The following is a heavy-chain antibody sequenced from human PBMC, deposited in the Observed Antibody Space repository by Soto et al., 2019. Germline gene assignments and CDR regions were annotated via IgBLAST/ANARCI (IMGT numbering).Heavy chain of an antibody. J-gene: IGHJ6*02. CDR2: ISYDGSST. CDR1: GFTFRDYA. D-gene: IGHD6-6*01. V-gene: IGHV3-30-3*01. Sequence: GESLKISCAASGFTFRDYAFHWVRQAPGKGLEWVTLISYDGSSTLFADSVKGRFTISRDNSQKTLYLQMNSLRAEDTAVYYCARQGMAARKYFHRYLDVWGQGTTVTVSS. CDR3: ARQGMAARKYFHRYLDV.